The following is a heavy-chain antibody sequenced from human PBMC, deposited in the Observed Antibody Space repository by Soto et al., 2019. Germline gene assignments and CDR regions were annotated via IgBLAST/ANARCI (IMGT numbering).Heavy chain of an antibody. CDR2: ISYDGSNK. V-gene: IGHV3-30*18. J-gene: IGHJ3*02. Sequence: PGGSLRLSCAASGFTFSSYGMHWVRQAPGKGLEWVAVISYDGSNKYYADSVKGRFTISRDNSKNTLYLQMNSLRAEDTAVYYCAKDRLRGVFDIWGQGTMVTVSS. CDR1: GFTFSSYG. D-gene: IGHD3-16*01. CDR3: AKDRLRGVFDI.